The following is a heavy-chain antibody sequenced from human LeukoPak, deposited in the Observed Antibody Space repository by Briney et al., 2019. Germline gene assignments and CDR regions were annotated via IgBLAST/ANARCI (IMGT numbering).Heavy chain of an antibody. CDR1: GLYFSTND. CDR3: ARRFLEWYSHFDY. V-gene: IGHV3-23*01. CDR2: IIGTGGAT. D-gene: IGHD3-3*01. Sequence: RGSPRLSCAASGLYFSTNDMNCVRHPPGKELEWFSSIIGTGGATYSADSVKGRFTISRDNSKNTLYLQVNSLRAEDTAIYYCARRFLEWYSHFDYWGQGTLVTGSS. J-gene: IGHJ4*02.